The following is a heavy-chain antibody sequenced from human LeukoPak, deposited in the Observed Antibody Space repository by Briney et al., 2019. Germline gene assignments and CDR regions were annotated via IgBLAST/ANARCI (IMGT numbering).Heavy chain of an antibody. D-gene: IGHD4-17*01. Sequence: ASVKVSCKASGYTFPSYYMHWVRQAPGQGLEWMGIINPSGGSTSYAQKFQGRVTMTRDTSTSTVYMELSSLRSEDTAVYYCAREGGDGDYERYYFDYWGQGTLVTVSS. CDR2: INPSGGST. V-gene: IGHV1-46*01. J-gene: IGHJ4*02. CDR3: AREGGDGDYERYYFDY. CDR1: GYTFPSYY.